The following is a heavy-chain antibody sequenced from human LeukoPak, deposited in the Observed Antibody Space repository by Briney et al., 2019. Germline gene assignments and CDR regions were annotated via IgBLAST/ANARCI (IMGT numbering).Heavy chain of an antibody. CDR1: GGSISSYY. CDR2: IYYSGST. CDR3: ARRGGAAAGVFDY. J-gene: IGHJ4*02. Sequence: PSETLSLTCTASGGSISSYYWSWIRQPPGKGLEWIGYIYYSGSTNYNPSLKSRVTISVDTSKNQFSLKLSSVTAADTAVYYCARRGGAAAGVFDYWGQGTLVTVSS. D-gene: IGHD6-13*01. V-gene: IGHV4-59*08.